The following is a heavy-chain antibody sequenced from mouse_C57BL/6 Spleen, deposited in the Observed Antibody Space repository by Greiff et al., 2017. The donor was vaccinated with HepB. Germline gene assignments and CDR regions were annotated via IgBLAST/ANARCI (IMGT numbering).Heavy chain of an antibody. CDR2: IHPSDSDT. CDR1: GYTLTSYW. J-gene: IGHJ2*01. CDR3: ATLPHMVTTDFDY. D-gene: IGHD2-2*01. V-gene: IGHV1-74*01. Sequence: QVHLKQPGAELVKPGASVKVSCKASGYTLTSYWMHWVKQRPGQGLEWIGRIHPSDSDTNYNQKFKGKATLTVDKSSSTAYMQLSSLTSEDSAVYYCATLPHMVTTDFDYWGQGTTLTVSS.